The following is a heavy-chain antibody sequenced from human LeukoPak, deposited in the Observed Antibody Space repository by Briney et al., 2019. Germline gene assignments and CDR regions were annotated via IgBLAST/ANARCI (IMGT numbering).Heavy chain of an antibody. CDR1: GGTFSSYA. J-gene: IGHJ3*02. CDR3: ARHSSGWSRSAFDI. CDR2: IIPILGIA. V-gene: IGHV1-69*04. D-gene: IGHD6-19*01. Sequence: ASVKVSCKASGGTFSSYAISWVRQAPGQGLEWMGRIIPILGIANYAQKFQGRVTITADKSTSTAYMELSSLRSEDTAVYYCARHSSGWSRSAFDIWGQGTMVTVSS.